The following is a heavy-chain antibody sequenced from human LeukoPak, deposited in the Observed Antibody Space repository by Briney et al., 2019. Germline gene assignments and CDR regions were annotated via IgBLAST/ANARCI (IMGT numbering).Heavy chain of an antibody. CDR3: GRDPAWGAIDY. J-gene: IGHJ4*02. CDR2: MNPDGSGK. Sequence: GGSLRLSCAASGFSFSDSWMSWVRQAPGKGLEWVANMNPDGSGKYYVDSVRGRFTVSRDNAKNTVYLQMNSLRAEDTVVYYCGRDPAWGAIDYWGQGTLVTVSS. CDR1: GFSFSDSW. D-gene: IGHD7-27*01. V-gene: IGHV3-7*01.